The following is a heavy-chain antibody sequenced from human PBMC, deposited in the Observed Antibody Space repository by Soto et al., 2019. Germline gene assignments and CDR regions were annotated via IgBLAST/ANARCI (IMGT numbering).Heavy chain of an antibody. CDR2: IRTNVFGATT. Sequence: EVQLVESGGGLEQPVRSLRLACTASGFTFGDYGVSWIRQAPGKGLEWVGFIRTNVFGATTKYAASVKDRFIISRDDSKGIAYLQMNSLRTEDTAVYYCGRGGAWDVSDFWGQGTLVTVSS. CDR3: GRGGAWDVSDF. V-gene: IGHV3-49*03. D-gene: IGHD1-26*01. J-gene: IGHJ4*02. CDR1: GFTFGDYG.